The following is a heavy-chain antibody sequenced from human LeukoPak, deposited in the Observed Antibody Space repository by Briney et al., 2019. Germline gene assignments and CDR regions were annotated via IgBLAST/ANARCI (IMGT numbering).Heavy chain of an antibody. CDR1: GFTFSSYA. J-gene: IGHJ4*02. D-gene: IGHD3-16*02. CDR2: ISGSGGST. V-gene: IGHV3-23*01. CDR3: AKAGGGTYYDYVWGSYRPYYFDY. Sequence: PGRSLRLSCAASGFTFSSYAMHWVRQAPGKGLEWVSAISGSGGSTYYADSVKGRFTISRDNSRNTLYLQMNSLRAEDTAVYYCAKAGGGTYYDYVWGSYRPYYFDYWGQGTLVTVSS.